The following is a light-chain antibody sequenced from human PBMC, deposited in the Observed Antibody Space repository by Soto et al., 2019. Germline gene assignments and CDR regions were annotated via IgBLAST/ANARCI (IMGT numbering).Light chain of an antibody. CDR3: QQYGSSPRT. CDR1: QSVSSSY. CDR2: GAS. Sequence: EIVLTQSPGSLSLSPGERATLSCRASQSVSSSYLAWYQQKPGQAPRLLIYGASSRATGIPDRFSGSGSGTDFTLTISRLGREDCAVYYCQQYGSSPRTFGQGTKVEIK. V-gene: IGKV3-20*01. J-gene: IGKJ1*01.